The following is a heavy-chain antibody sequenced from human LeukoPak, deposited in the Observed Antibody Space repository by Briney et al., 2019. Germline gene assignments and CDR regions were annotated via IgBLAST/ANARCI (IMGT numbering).Heavy chain of an antibody. V-gene: IGHV4-34*01. J-gene: IGHJ4*02. Sequence: PSETLSLTCAVYGGSFSGYYWSWIRQPPGKGLEWIGEIDHSGSTNYNPSLKSRVTISVDTSKTQFSLKLSSVTAADTAVYYCARTSGYSSGWYYYFDYWGQGTLVTVSS. D-gene: IGHD6-19*01. CDR1: GGSFSGYY. CDR3: ARTSGYSSGWYYYFDY. CDR2: IDHSGST.